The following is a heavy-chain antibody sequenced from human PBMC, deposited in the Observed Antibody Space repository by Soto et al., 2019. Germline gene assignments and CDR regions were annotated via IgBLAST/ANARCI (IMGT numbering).Heavy chain of an antibody. D-gene: IGHD4-17*01. J-gene: IGHJ6*02. Sequence: EVQLLESGGGLVQPGGSLRLSCAASGFTFSSYAMSWVRQAPGKGLEWVSAISGSGGSTYYADSLKGRFTISRDNSKNTLYLQMNSLRAEDTAVYYCAKDLSDYGDYYYYYGMDVWGQGTTVTVSS. CDR1: GFTFSSYA. CDR2: ISGSGGST. V-gene: IGHV3-23*01. CDR3: AKDLSDYGDYYYYYGMDV.